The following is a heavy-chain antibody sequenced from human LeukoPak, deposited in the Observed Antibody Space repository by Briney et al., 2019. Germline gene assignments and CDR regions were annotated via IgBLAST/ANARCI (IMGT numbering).Heavy chain of an antibody. Sequence: SVKVSCKASGGTFSSYAISWVRQAPGQGLEWMGRIIPILGIANYAQKFQGRVTITADKSTSTAYMELSSLRSEDTAVYYCARANSSSWYFRENWFDPWGQGTLVTVSS. CDR3: ARANSSSWYFRENWFDP. V-gene: IGHV1-69*04. CDR1: GGTFSSYA. CDR2: IIPILGIA. J-gene: IGHJ5*02. D-gene: IGHD6-13*01.